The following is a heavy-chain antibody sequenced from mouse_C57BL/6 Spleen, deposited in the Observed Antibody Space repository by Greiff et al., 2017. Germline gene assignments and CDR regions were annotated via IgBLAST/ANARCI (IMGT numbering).Heavy chain of an antibody. D-gene: IGHD1-1*01. V-gene: IGHV5-4*01. J-gene: IGHJ1*03. CDR3: ARAITTVVAKYSDWYFDD. Sequence: EVQLVESGGGLVKPGGSLKLSCAASGFTFSSYAMSWVRQTPEKRLEWVATISDGGSYTYYPDTVKGRFTISRDNAKNNLYLQMSHLKSEDTAMYYCARAITTVVAKYSDWYFDDWGKGTTVTVSS. CDR1: GFTFSSYA. CDR2: ISDGGSYT.